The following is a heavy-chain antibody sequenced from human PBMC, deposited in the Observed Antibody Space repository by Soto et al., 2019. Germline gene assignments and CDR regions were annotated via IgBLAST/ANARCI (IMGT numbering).Heavy chain of an antibody. CDR1: GFTFSTYG. J-gene: IGHJ5*02. Sequence: GGSLRLSCAASGFTFSTYGMHWVRQAPGKGLEWVAVIWYDGTKTTYADSVKGRFTISRDNAKNTVYLQMNSLRAEDTAVYYCATVATNSYNWLDPWGQGTLVTVSS. CDR2: IWYDGTKT. CDR3: ATVATNSYNWLDP. V-gene: IGHV3-33*03. D-gene: IGHD5-12*01.